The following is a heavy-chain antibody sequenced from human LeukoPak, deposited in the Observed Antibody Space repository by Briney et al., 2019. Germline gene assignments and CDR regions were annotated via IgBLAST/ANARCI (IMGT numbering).Heavy chain of an antibody. D-gene: IGHD1-1*01. CDR2: ISYDGGNK. CDR1: GFTFSSYA. V-gene: IGHV3-30-3*01. CDR3: ARDRSKVQDY. J-gene: IGHJ4*02. Sequence: GRSLRLSCAASGFTFSSYAMHWVRQAPGKGLEWVAVISYDGGNKYYADSVKGRFTISRDNSKNTLYLQMNSLRAEDTAVYYCARDRSKVQDYWGQGTLVTVSS.